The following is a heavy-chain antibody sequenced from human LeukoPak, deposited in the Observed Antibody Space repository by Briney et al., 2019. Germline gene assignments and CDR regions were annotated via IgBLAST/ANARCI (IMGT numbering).Heavy chain of an antibody. V-gene: IGHV5-51*01. CDR3: ARPDYFASHD. CDR2: IYPDDSRT. CDR1: GYNFPKSW. Sequence: GESLKISFRASGYNFPKSWIGWVRQMPGKGLEWVAIIYPDDSRTNYSPSFQGHLTISVDRSINTAYLQWSSLRASDTAMYYCARPDYFASHDWGQGTLVTVST. J-gene: IGHJ4*02. D-gene: IGHD3-10*01.